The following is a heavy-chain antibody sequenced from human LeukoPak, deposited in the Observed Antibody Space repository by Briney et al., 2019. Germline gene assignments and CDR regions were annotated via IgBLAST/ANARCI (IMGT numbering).Heavy chain of an antibody. J-gene: IGHJ4*02. CDR3: AKSAYNSSTGFYPGDS. CDR1: GYTFTSYD. V-gene: IGHV1-8*01. D-gene: IGHD3/OR15-3a*01. Sequence: ASAKVSCKASGYTFTSYDINWVRQATGQGLEWMGWMNPNSGHTGYTQNFQGRVTMTRDSSISTTYLDLSGLRSEDTAVYYCAKSAYNSSTGFYPGDSWGQGTLVTVSS. CDR2: MNPNSGHT.